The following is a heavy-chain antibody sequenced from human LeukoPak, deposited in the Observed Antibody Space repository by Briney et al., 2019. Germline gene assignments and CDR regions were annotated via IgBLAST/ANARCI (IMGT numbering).Heavy chain of an antibody. CDR1: GYTFTGYY. Sequence: ASVKVSCKASGYTFTGYYMHWVRQAPGQGLEWMGWINPNSGGTNYAQKFQGRVTMTRDTSISTAYMELSRLRADDTAVYYCARADGLLWYGALLVGYFDSWGQVTLVTVSS. D-gene: IGHD3-10*01. J-gene: IGHJ4*02. CDR2: INPNSGGT. V-gene: IGHV1-2*02. CDR3: ARADGLLWYGALLVGYFDS.